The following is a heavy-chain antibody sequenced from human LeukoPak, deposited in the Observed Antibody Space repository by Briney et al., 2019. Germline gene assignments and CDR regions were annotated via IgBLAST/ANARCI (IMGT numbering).Heavy chain of an antibody. D-gene: IGHD2-15*01. V-gene: IGHV4-59*01. CDR3: ARFPGSAEYRHYYHMDV. CDR2: IYYSESA. J-gene: IGHJ6*03. Sequence: SETLSLTCTVSGGSISSYYWTWIRQPPGKGLECIGYIYYSESANYNPSLKSRVTVSVDKSKNQFSLKLSSVTAADTAVYYCARFPGSAEYRHYYHMDVWGKGTTVTVSS. CDR1: GGSISSYY.